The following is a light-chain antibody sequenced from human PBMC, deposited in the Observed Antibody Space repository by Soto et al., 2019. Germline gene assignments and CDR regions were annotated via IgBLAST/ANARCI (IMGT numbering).Light chain of an antibody. CDR1: SSDVGAYNL. V-gene: IGLV2-14*01. Sequence: QSVLTQPASVSGSPGQSITISCTGNSSDVGAYNLVSWYQHHPGKAPKLLISEVSNRPSGVSDRFSGSKSGNTASLAISGLQAEDEADYYCASLTTTSFVFGTGTKLTVL. CDR3: ASLTTTSFV. J-gene: IGLJ1*01. CDR2: EVS.